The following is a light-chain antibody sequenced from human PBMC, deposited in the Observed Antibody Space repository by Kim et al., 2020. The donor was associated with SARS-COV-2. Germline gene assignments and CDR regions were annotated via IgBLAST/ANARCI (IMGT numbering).Light chain of an antibody. V-gene: IGKV3-15*01. CDR2: DGY. CDR1: QSVSVN. J-gene: IGKJ2*01. Sequence: VSPGERATLSCRAGQSVSVNLAWYQQKPGQAPRLLIYDGYTRATGIPARFSGSGSGTEFTLTISSLQSEDFAIYFCLQYKNWPPYTFGQGTKLEI. CDR3: LQYKNWPPYT.